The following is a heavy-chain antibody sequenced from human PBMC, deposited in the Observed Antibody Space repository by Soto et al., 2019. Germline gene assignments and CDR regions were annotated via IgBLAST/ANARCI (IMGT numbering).Heavy chain of an antibody. J-gene: IGHJ6*02. D-gene: IGHD2-2*01. V-gene: IGHV3-74*01. CDR3: ASNYCSSTSCPVYYYGMDV. CDR2: INSDGSST. CDR1: GFTFSSYW. Sequence: PGGSLRLSCAASGFTFSSYWMHWVRQAPGKGLVWVSRINSDGSSTSYADSVKGRFTISRDNAKNTLYLQMNSLRAEDTAVYYCASNYCSSTSCPVYYYGMDVWGQGTTVTVSS.